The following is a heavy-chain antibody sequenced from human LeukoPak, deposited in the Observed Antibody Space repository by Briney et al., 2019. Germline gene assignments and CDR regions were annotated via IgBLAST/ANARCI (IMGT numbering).Heavy chain of an antibody. J-gene: IGHJ4*02. D-gene: IGHD3-10*01. CDR3: ARSGVRGVIGDY. V-gene: IGHV1-46*01. Sequence: ASVKVSCKASGYTFTSYYMHWVRQAPGQGLEWMGIINPSGGSTNYAQKFQGRVTMTRDTSTSTVYMELSSLRSEDTAVYYCARSGVRGVIGDYWGQGTLVTVSS. CDR2: INPSGGST. CDR1: GYTFTSYY.